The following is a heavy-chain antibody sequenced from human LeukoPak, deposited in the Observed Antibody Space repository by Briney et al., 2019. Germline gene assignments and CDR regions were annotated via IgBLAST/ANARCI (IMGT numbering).Heavy chain of an antibody. CDR1: GFTFSSYA. J-gene: IGHJ4*02. V-gene: IGHV3-30-3*01. CDR3: ARDGTYCSGGSCTYYFDY. CDR2: ISYDGSNK. Sequence: GRSLRLSCAASGFTFSSYAMHWVRQAPGKGLEWVAVISYDGSNKYYAGSVKGRFTISRDNSKNTLYLQMNSLRAEDTAVYYCARDGTYCSGGSCTYYFDYWGQGTLVTVSS. D-gene: IGHD2-15*01.